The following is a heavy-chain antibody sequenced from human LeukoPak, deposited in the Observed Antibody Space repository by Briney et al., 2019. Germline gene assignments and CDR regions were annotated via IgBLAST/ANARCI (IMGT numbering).Heavy chain of an antibody. V-gene: IGHV3-30-3*01. CDR2: TSYDESHK. CDR3: AKDPYYYDSSGYYFDY. D-gene: IGHD3-22*01. J-gene: IGHJ4*02. CDR1: GFTFSSYA. Sequence: GSLRLSCAASGFTFSSYAMHWVRQAPGKGLEWVAVTSYDESHKYYADSVKGRFTISRDNSKSTLDLQMNSLRAEDTAVYYCAKDPYYYDSSGYYFDYWGQGTLVTVSS.